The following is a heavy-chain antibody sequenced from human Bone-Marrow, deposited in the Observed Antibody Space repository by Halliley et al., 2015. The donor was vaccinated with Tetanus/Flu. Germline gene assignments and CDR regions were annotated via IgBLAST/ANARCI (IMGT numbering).Heavy chain of an antibody. Sequence: HRGSTNYNPSLKGRVTLSFDKSKNQFSLKLTSVTAADTAVHYCARSSITFGAIIMGLPGSLDSWGQGTLVLVSS. D-gene: IGHD3-3*01. J-gene: IGHJ5*01. CDR3: ARSSITFGAIIMGLPGSLDS. V-gene: IGHV4-4*02. CDR2: HRGST.